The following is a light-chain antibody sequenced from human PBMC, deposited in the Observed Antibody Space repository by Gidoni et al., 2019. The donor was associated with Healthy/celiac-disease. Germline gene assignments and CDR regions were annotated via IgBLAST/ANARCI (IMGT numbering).Light chain of an antibody. Sequence: IVMTHSPDSLAVSLGERATINCKYSQSVLYSFNDKNYLAWYQQKPGQPPKLLIYGADTREAGVPDRCRGRGYGTDFTLTISSLQAEDVAVYYCQQYDSTPVTFGQGTKVEIK. V-gene: IGKV4-1*01. CDR1: QSVLYSFNDKNY. CDR3: QQYDSTPVT. J-gene: IGKJ1*01. CDR2: GAD.